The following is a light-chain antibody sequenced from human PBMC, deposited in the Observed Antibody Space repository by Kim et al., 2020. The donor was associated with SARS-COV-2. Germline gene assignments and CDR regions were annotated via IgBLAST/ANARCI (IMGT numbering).Light chain of an antibody. J-gene: IGLJ2*01. CDR3: SSYTTTITVL. Sequence: LTQPASVSGSPGQSITISCIGTSSDIGSHNYVSWYQQHPGKAPKLIIYDVNKGPSGVSNRFSGSKSGNTASLTISGLQAEDEADYYCSSYTTTITVLFGGGTQLTVL. V-gene: IGLV2-14*01. CDR1: SSDIGSHNY. CDR2: DVN.